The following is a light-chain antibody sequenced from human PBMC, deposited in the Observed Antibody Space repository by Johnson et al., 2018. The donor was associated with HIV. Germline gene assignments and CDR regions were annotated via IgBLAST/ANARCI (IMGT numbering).Light chain of an antibody. CDR3: GTWDSSLNV. CDR2: ENN. J-gene: IGLJ1*01. V-gene: IGLV1-51*02. CDR1: SSNIGKNH. Sequence: VLTQPPSVSAAPGQKVTISCSGSSSNIGKNHVSWYQQFPGTAPKLLIYENNKRPSGIPDRFSGSKSGTSATLGITGLQTGDEADYYCGTWDSSLNVFGTGTKVTVL.